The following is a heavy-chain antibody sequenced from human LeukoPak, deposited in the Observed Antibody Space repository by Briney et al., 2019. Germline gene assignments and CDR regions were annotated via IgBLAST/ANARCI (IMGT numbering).Heavy chain of an antibody. CDR1: GGSFSGYY. CDR3: ARFRGKAAGSLWFDR. V-gene: IGHV4-34*01. J-gene: IGHJ5*02. CDR2: INHSGST. D-gene: IGHD6-13*01. Sequence: SSETLSLTCAVYGGSFSGYYWSWIRQPPGKGLEWIGEINHSGSTNYNPSLKSRVTISVDTSKNQFSLKLSSVTAADTAVYYCARFRGKAAGSLWFDRWGQGTLVTVSS.